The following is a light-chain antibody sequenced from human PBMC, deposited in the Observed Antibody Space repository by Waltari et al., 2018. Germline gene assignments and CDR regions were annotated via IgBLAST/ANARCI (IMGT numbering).Light chain of an antibody. Sequence: IVLTQSPGTLSVFPGERATLSCRASQSVGRYLAWYQQRPGQAPRLLIYDISTRATGVPARFSGSGSGTDFTLTISSPEPEDSAVYYCQQRSVWPPVTFG. V-gene: IGKV3-11*01. J-gene: IGKJ3*01. CDR2: DIS. CDR3: QQRSVWPPVT. CDR1: QSVGRY.